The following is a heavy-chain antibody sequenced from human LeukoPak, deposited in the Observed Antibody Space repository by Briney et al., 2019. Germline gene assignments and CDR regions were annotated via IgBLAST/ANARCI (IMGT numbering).Heavy chain of an antibody. V-gene: IGHV3-74*01. CDR3: ARGGSPPEALGDAFDI. CDR1: GFTFSSYW. Sequence: PGGSLRLSCAASGFTFSSYWMHWVRQAPGKGLVRVSRINSDGSSTSHADSVKGRFTISRDNAKNTLYLQMNSLRAEDTALYYCARGGSPPEALGDAFDIWGQGTMVTVSS. CDR2: INSDGSST. D-gene: IGHD1-26*01. J-gene: IGHJ3*02.